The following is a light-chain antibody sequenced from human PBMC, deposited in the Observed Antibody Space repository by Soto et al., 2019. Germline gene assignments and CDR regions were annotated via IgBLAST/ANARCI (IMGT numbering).Light chain of an antibody. J-gene: IGLJ1*01. Sequence: QSVLTQPPSASGTPGQRVTISCSGSSSNIGSNYVYWYQQLPGTAPKLLIYRNNQRPSGVPDRFSGSKSGTSASLAISGLRSEDEADYYCAAWDDSLSAFCGFGTGTKVTVL. CDR2: RNN. CDR3: AAWDDSLSAFCG. CDR1: SSNIGSNY. V-gene: IGLV1-47*01.